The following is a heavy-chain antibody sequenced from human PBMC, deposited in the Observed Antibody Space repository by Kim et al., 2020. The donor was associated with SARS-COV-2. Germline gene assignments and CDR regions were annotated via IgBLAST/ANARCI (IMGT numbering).Heavy chain of an antibody. J-gene: IGHJ6*02. CDR3: ARLGPVTANYYYGMDV. Sequence: DSVRGRFTISRDNARNAVYLQVNSLRAEDTAVYYCARLGPVTANYYYGMDVWGQGTTVTVSS. D-gene: IGHD2-21*02. V-gene: IGHV3-53*01.